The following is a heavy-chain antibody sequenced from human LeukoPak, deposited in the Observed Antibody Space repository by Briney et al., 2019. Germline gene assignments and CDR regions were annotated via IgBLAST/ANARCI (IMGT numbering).Heavy chain of an antibody. D-gene: IGHD2/OR15-2a*01. V-gene: IGHV4-61*01. J-gene: IGHJ4*02. CDR3: ARSHSMGSTDY. CDR1: GGSVGSGSYY. Sequence: PSETLSLTCTVSGGSVGSGSYYWSWIRQPPGKGLEWIGYIYYSGSTNYNPSLKSRVTISVDTSKNQFSLKLSSVTAADTAVYYCARSHSMGSTDYWGQGTLVTVSS. CDR2: IYYSGST.